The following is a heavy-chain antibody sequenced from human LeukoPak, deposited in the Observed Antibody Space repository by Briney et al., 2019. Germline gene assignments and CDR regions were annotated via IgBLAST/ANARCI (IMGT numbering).Heavy chain of an antibody. CDR3: ARADHYYDILTGYYPADY. Sequence: GGSPRLSCAASGFTFSTHGMHWVRQAPGKGLEWVAFIRYDGINKYYADSVKGRFTISRDNSKNTLYLQMNSLRAEDTAVYYCARADHYYDILTGYYPADYWGQGTLVTVSS. J-gene: IGHJ4*02. CDR1: GFTFSTHG. CDR2: IRYDGINK. D-gene: IGHD3-9*01. V-gene: IGHV3-30*02.